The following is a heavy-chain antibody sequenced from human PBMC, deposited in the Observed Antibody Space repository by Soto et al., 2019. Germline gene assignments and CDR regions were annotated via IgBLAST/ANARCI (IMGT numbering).Heavy chain of an antibody. Sequence: EVQVVESGGGLVQPGGSLRLSCSVSGFTFSMYAMHWVRQAPGKRPEYVSAISSNGDNTYHVDSVKGRFTISRDNSKNTLYLQMSSLRAEDTAVYYCVKDGDIIYWGQGTLVTVSS. J-gene: IGHJ4*02. CDR3: VKDGDIIY. V-gene: IGHV3-64D*08. CDR1: GFTFSMYA. CDR2: ISSNGDNT.